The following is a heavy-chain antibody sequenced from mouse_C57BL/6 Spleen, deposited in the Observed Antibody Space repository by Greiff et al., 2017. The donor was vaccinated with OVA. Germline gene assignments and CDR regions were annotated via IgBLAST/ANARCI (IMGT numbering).Heavy chain of an antibody. Sequence: QVQLQQPGAELVKPGASVTLSCKASGYTFTSYWMHWVKQRPGQGLEWIGMIHPNSGSTNYNEKFKSKATLTVDKSSSTAYMQLSSLTSEDSAVYYCARDTTAGNYFDYWGQGTTLTVSS. V-gene: IGHV1-64*01. CDR1: GYTFTSYW. J-gene: IGHJ2*01. D-gene: IGHD1-2*01. CDR2: IHPNSGST. CDR3: ARDTTAGNYFDY.